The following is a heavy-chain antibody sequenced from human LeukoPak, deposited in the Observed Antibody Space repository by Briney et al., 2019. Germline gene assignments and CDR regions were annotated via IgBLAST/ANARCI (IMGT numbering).Heavy chain of an antibody. V-gene: IGHV1-69*13. CDR3: AKDKPSRLVVYDHYYGLDV. D-gene: IGHD3-16*01. CDR1: GGTFSSYA. Sequence: SVKVSCKASGGTFSSYAISWVRQAPGQGLEWMGGIIPIFGTANYAQKFQGRVTITADESTSTAYMELSSLRSEDTAVYYCAKDKPSRLVVYDHYYGLDVWGQGTTVTVSS. J-gene: IGHJ6*02. CDR2: IIPIFGTA.